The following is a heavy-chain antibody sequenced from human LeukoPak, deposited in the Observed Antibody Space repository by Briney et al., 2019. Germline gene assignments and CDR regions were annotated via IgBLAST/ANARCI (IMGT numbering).Heavy chain of an antibody. CDR2: ISSSGDYT. CDR1: RFSFSDSY. CDR3: ARYNGGSYKAYDY. J-gene: IGHJ4*02. V-gene: IGHV3-11*03. Sequence: PGGSLRLSCAASRFSFSDSYMSWIRQAPGKGLEWVSYISSSGDYTAYADSVQGRFTISRDNAKNSLYLQVNSLRADDTAVYYCARYNGGSYKAYDYWGQGTLVTVSS. D-gene: IGHD1-26*01.